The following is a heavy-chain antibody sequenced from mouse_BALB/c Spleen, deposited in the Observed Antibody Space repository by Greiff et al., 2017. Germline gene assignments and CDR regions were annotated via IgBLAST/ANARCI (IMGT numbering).Heavy chain of an antibody. CDR2: ISNGGGRT. CDR3: ARHTGYDYAMDY. D-gene: IGHD2-2*01. CDR1: GFTFSSYT. V-gene: IGHV5-12-2*01. J-gene: IGHJ4*01. Sequence: EVKLMESGGGLVQPGGSLKLSCAASGFTFSSYTMSWVRQTPEKRLEWVAYISNGGGRTYYPDTVKGRFTITRDNAKNTLYLQMSSLKSEDTAMYYCARHTGYDYAMDYWGQGTSVTVAA.